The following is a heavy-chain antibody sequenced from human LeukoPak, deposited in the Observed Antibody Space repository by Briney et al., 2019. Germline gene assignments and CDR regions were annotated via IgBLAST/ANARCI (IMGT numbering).Heavy chain of an antibody. CDR3: AKPYYYYSSGYYYVNY. Sequence: GGSLRLSCAAYGFTFSSYGMHWVRQAPGKGLEWVAFIRYDGSNKYYADSVKGRFTISRDSSKNTLYLQINSLRAEDTAEYYCAKPYYYYSSGYYYVNYWGQGTLVTVSS. J-gene: IGHJ4*02. V-gene: IGHV3-30*02. CDR1: GFTFSSYG. CDR2: IRYDGSNK. D-gene: IGHD3-22*01.